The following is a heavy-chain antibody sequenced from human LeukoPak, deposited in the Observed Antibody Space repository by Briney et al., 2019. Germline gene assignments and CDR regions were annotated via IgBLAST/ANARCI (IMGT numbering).Heavy chain of an antibody. Sequence: QPGGSLRLSCAASGFTLSNNWMPWVRQTPGNGLVWVSRINSDGRTTSYADSVKGRFTISRDNAKNTVYLQMNSLRAEDTAVYYCASLPLWGKGTTVTVSS. V-gene: IGHV3-74*01. CDR3: ASLPL. CDR2: INSDGRTT. CDR1: GFTLSNNW. J-gene: IGHJ6*04.